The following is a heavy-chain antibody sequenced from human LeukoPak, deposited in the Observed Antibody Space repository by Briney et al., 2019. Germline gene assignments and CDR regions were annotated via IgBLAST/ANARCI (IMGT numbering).Heavy chain of an antibody. J-gene: IGHJ6*04. Sequence: PGGSLRLSCVASGFTFSSYGMHWVRQAPGKGLEWVAVTSYDGSNKNYADSVKGRFTISRDNSKNTLYLQMNSLRAEDTAVYYCANNGRGGWYDYYYGMDVWGKGTTVTVSS. CDR3: ANNGRGGWYDYYYGMDV. CDR1: GFTFSSYG. CDR2: TSYDGSNK. V-gene: IGHV3-30*18. D-gene: IGHD6-19*01.